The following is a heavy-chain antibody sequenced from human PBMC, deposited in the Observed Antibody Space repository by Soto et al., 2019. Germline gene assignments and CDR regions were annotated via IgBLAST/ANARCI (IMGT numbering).Heavy chain of an antibody. CDR3: ARDRIPLTTVTTGFDY. CDR1: GGTFSSYA. D-gene: IGHD4-17*01. CDR2: IIPIFGTA. V-gene: IGHV1-69*06. J-gene: IGHJ4*02. Sequence: ASVKVSCKASGGTFSSYAISWVRQAPGQGLEWMGGIIPIFGTANYAQKFQGRVTITADKSTSTAYMELSSLRSEDTAVYYCARDRIPLTTVTTGFDYWGQGTLVTVSS.